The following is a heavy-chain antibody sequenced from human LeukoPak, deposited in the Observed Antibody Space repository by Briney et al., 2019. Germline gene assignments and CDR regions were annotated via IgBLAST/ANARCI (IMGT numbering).Heavy chain of an antibody. Sequence: TGGSLRLSCAASGFSFSSYWMNWVRQAPGKGLEWVANIKQDGSEKYYVDSVKGQFTISRDNAENSPYLQMNSLRAEDTAVYYCARGMTVAANWFDSWGQGTLVTVSS. V-gene: IGHV3-7*01. CDR1: GFSFSSYW. J-gene: IGHJ5*01. CDR3: ARGMTVAANWFDS. CDR2: IKQDGSEK. D-gene: IGHD6-19*01.